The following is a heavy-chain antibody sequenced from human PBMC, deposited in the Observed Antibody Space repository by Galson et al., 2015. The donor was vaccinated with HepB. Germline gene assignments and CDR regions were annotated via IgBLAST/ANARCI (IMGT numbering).Heavy chain of an antibody. D-gene: IGHD6-13*01. J-gene: IGHJ6*02. Sequence: SVKVSCKASGGTFSSYTISWVRQAPGQGLEWMGRIIPILGIANYAQKFQGRVTITADKSTSTAYMELSSLRSEDTAVYYCARGGAAAGPNYYYYGMDVWGQGTTVTVSS. CDR3: ARGGAAAGPNYYYYGMDV. V-gene: IGHV1-69*02. CDR2: IIPILGIA. CDR1: GGTFSSYT.